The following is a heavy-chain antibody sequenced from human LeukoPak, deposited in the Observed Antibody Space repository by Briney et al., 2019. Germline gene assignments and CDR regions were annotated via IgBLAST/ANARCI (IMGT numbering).Heavy chain of an antibody. CDR1: GYSFTSYW. V-gene: IGHV5-51*01. CDR2: IYPGDSDT. Sequence: GESLKISCKGSGYSFTSYWIGWVRQMPGKGLEWMGIIYPGDSDTRYSPSFQGQVTISANKSISTAYLQWSSLKASDTAMYYCASQQLVADYYFGYWGQGTLVTASS. CDR3: ASQQLVADYYFGY. J-gene: IGHJ4*02. D-gene: IGHD6-6*01.